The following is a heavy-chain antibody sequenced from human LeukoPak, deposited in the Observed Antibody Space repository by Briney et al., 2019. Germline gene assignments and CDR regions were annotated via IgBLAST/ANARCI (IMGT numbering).Heavy chain of an antibody. CDR2: IDHSGST. CDR3: ARFGSGWYYFDY. CDR1: GGSFSGYY. V-gene: IGHV4-34*01. Sequence: SETLSLTCAVYGGSFSGYYWSWIRQPPGKGLEWIGEIDHSGSTNYSPSLKSRVTISVDTSKNQFSLKLSSVTAADTAVYYCARFGSGWYYFDYWGQGTLVTVSS. D-gene: IGHD6-19*01. J-gene: IGHJ4*02.